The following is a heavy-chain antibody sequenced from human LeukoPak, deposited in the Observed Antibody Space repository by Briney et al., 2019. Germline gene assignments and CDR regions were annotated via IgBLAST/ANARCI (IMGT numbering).Heavy chain of an antibody. CDR2: IYYSGST. V-gene: IGHV4-59*01. Sequence: SETLSLTCTVSGGSISSYYWSWIRQPPRKGLEWIGYIYYSGSTNYNPSLKSRVTISVDTSKNQFSLKLSSVTAADTAVYYCASGAPGYSIDYWGQGTLVTVSS. CDR1: GGSISSYY. D-gene: IGHD6-13*01. CDR3: ASGAPGYSIDY. J-gene: IGHJ4*02.